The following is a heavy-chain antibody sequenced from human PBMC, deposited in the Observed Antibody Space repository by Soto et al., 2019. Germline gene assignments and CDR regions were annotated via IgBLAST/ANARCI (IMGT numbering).Heavy chain of an antibody. CDR1: GFTFSSYA. J-gene: IGHJ6*03. CDR2: ISGSGGST. Sequence: EVQLLESGGGLVQPGGSLRLSCAASGFTFSSYAMSWVRQAPGKGLEWVSAISGSGGSTYYADSVKGRFTISRDNSKNSLYLQMSSLRAGDTAVYYCAKNRIRLFGELLSYYYMDVWGKGTTVTVSS. D-gene: IGHD3-10*02. V-gene: IGHV3-23*01. CDR3: AKNRIRLFGELLSYYYMDV.